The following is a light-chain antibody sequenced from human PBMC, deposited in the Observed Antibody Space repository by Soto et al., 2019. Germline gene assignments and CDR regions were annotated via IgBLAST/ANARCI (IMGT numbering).Light chain of an antibody. CDR3: QQYNNWPPA. J-gene: IGKJ1*01. V-gene: IGKV3-15*01. Sequence: EIVMTQSPATLSVSPGERVTLSCRARQSVSSNLAWYQQKPGQAPRLLIYGASTRATGIPARFSGSGSGTEFTLTINSLQSEDFAVYYCQQYNNWPPAFGQGTKVEIK. CDR2: GAS. CDR1: QSVSSN.